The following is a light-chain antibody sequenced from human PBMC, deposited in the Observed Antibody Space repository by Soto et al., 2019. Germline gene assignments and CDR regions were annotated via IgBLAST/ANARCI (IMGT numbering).Light chain of an antibody. CDR2: DAS. CDR3: QQYGRSPT. CDR1: QSVSSNY. Sequence: IVLTQSPDTLSLSPGERATLSCRASQSVSSNYLAWYQQKLGQAPRLLIYDASRRATGIPERFSGSGSGTDFTLTISRLEPEDFVVYYCQQYGRSPTFGQGTKVDIK. V-gene: IGKV3-20*01. J-gene: IGKJ1*01.